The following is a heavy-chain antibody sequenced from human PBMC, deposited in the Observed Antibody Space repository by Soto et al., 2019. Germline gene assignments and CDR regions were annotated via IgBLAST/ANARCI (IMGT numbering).Heavy chain of an antibody. V-gene: IGHV3-11*01. CDR2: ITSSGSTT. CDR1: GFTFSDYY. Sequence: QVQLVESGGDLVKPGGSLRLSCAASGFTFSDYYMSWIRQAPGKGLEWVSSITSSGSTTYYTDSVKGRFTISRDNAKNSLYMQMNSMRAEDPAVYYCARERYSYGPYYFDYWGQGPLVTVSS. J-gene: IGHJ4*02. D-gene: IGHD5-18*01. CDR3: ARERYSYGPYYFDY.